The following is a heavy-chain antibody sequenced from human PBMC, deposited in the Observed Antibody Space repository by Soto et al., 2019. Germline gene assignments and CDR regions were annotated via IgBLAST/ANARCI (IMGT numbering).Heavy chain of an antibody. J-gene: IGHJ6*02. V-gene: IGHV4-34*01. Sequence: SETLSLTCAVYGGSFSGYYWSWIRQPPGKGLEWIGEINHSGSTNYNPSHKSRVTISVDTSKNQFSLKLSSVTAADTAVYYCARADRITMVRGVKGMDVWGQGTTVTVSS. CDR2: INHSGST. CDR3: ARADRITMVRGVKGMDV. D-gene: IGHD3-10*01. CDR1: GGSFSGYY.